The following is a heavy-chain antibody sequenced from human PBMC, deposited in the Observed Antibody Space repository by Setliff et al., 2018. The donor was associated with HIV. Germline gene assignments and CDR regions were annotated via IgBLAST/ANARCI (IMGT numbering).Heavy chain of an antibody. CDR1: QYSFTNYY. J-gene: IGHJ6*03. Sequence: EASVKVSCKVSQYSFTNYYIHWVRQAPGQGLEWMGIINPSGDTTIYAQKFQGKVTMTRDTSTSTVYMELSSLRSEDTAVYYCARDLHTFMINSYHYYMDVWGKGTTVTVSS. D-gene: IGHD3-16*01. V-gene: IGHV1-46*01. CDR2: INPSGDTT. CDR3: ARDLHTFMINSYHYYMDV.